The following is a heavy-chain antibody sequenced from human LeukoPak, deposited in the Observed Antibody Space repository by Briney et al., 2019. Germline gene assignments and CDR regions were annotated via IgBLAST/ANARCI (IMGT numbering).Heavy chain of an antibody. D-gene: IGHD6-13*01. Sequence: GGSLRLSCAASGFIFSTYWMSWVRQAPGKGLEWVSAISGSGGSTYYADSVKGRFTISRDNSKNTLYLQMNSLRAEDTAVYYCAKGDVAAAVNYWGQGTLVTVSS. CDR1: GFIFSTYW. CDR2: ISGSGGST. CDR3: AKGDVAAAVNY. V-gene: IGHV3-23*01. J-gene: IGHJ4*02.